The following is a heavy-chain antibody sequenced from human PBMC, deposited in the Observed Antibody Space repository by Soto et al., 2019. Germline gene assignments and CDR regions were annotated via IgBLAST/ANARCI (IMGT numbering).Heavy chain of an antibody. J-gene: IGHJ4*02. V-gene: IGHV4-4*02. CDR2: IYHGGST. CDR1: GGSISSSNL. CDR3: ARSPRSIAAGGIDY. D-gene: IGHD6-13*01. Sequence: PSETLSLTCAVSGGSISSSNLWTWVRQPPGKGLEWIGEIYHGGSTNYNPSLKSRVTISVDKSKNQFSLRLSSVTAADTAVYYCARSPRSIAAGGIDYWGQGILVTV.